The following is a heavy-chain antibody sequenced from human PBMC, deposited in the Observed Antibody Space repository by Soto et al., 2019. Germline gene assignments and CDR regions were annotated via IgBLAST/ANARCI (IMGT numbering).Heavy chain of an antibody. J-gene: IGHJ4*02. CDR2: IWYDGSNK. Sequence: GGSLRLSCAASGFTFSSYGMHWVRQAPGKGLEWVAVIWYDGSNKYYADSVKGRFTISRDNSKNTAYLQMSSLRPEDTVVYYCVKGEYYYDGSAYYPFDYWGQGRMVTVSS. V-gene: IGHV3-30*02. D-gene: IGHD3-22*01. CDR1: GFTFSSYG. CDR3: VKGEYYYDGSAYYPFDY.